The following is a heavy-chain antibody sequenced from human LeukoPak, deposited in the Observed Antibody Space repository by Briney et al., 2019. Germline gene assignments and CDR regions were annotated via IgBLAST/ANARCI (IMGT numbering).Heavy chain of an antibody. J-gene: IGHJ4*02. CDR1: GFTFSSYA. Sequence: GGSLRLSCAASGFTFSSYAMSWVRRAPGKGLEWVSASSGSGGSTYYADSVKGRFTISRDNSKNTLYLQMNSLRAEDTAVYYCAKLASPRYYDFWSGYYGSSFDYWGQGTLVTVSS. V-gene: IGHV3-23*01. D-gene: IGHD3-3*01. CDR3: AKLASPRYYDFWSGYYGSSFDY. CDR2: SSGSGGST.